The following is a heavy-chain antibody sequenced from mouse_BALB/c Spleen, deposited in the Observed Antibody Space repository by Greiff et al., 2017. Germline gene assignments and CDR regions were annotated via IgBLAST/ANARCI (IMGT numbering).Heavy chain of an antibody. CDR3: ARRWDGWYFDV. J-gene: IGHJ1*01. D-gene: IGHD4-1*01. Sequence: EVQVVESGGDLVKPGGSLKLSCAASGFTFSSYGMSWVRQTPDKRLEWVATISSGGSYTYYPDSVKGRFTISRDNAKNTLYLQMSSLKSEDTAMYYCARRWDGWYFDVWGAGTTVTVSS. CDR2: ISSGGSYT. V-gene: IGHV5-6*01. CDR1: GFTFSSYG.